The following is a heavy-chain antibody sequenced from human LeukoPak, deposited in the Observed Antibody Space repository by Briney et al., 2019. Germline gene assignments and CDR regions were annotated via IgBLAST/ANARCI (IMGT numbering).Heavy chain of an antibody. Sequence: SETLSLTCAVYGGSFSGYYWSWIRQPPGKGLEWIGEINHSGSTNYNPSLKSRVTISVDTSKNQFSLKLSSVTAADTAVYYCARSLPSSSWSYYYGMDVWGQGTTVTVSS. J-gene: IGHJ6*02. CDR2: INHSGST. CDR3: ARSLPSSSWSYYYGMDV. CDR1: GGSFSGYY. D-gene: IGHD6-13*01. V-gene: IGHV4-34*01.